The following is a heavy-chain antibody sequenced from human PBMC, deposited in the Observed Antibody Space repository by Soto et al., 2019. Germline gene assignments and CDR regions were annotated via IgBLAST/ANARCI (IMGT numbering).Heavy chain of an antibody. D-gene: IGHD7-27*01. CDR2: IIPLFGTA. Sequence: SAKVSCTSSGGTFSIYAIDLVRQAPGQGLEWMGGIIPLFGTAKYAQNFQGRITITTDTSTSTAYMELRSLRSDDTAVYYCARQRELGPKAWFDPWGQGTLVTVSS. CDR3: ARQRELGPKAWFDP. V-gene: IGHV1-69*05. CDR1: GGTFSIYA. J-gene: IGHJ5*02.